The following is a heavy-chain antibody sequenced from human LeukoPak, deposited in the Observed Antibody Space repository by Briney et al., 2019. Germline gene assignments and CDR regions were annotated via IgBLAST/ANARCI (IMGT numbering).Heavy chain of an antibody. CDR2: INPHSGGT. CDR1: GYTFTGYY. CDR3: ARTPKYSSSWYEPNWFDP. D-gene: IGHD6-13*01. Sequence: GASVKVSCKASGYTFTGYYMHWVRQAPGQGLEWMGRINPHSGGTNYAQKFQGRVTMTRDTSISTAYMELSRLRSDDTAVYYCARTPKYSSSWYEPNWFDPWGQGTLVTVSS. J-gene: IGHJ5*02. V-gene: IGHV1-2*06.